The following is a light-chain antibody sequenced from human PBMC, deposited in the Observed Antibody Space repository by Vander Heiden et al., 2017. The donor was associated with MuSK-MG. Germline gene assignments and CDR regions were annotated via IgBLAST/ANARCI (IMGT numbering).Light chain of an antibody. CDR1: SSDVGSYNF. CDR3: CSFAGSSWV. V-gene: IGLV2-23*01. J-gene: IGLJ3*02. CDR2: EGS. Sequence: QSALTQPASVSGPPRQSLTISCSGTSSDVGSYNFVPWYLQYPGKAPKRMIYEGSKRPSGVSNRFSGSKSGNTASLTISGLQAEDEADYYCCSFAGSSWVFGGGTKLTVL.